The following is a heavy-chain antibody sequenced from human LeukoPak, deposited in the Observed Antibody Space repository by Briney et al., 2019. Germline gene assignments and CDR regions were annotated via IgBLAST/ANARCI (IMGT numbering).Heavy chain of an antibody. D-gene: IGHD3-22*01. CDR3: ARISPMWYYYDSSGRMGAFDI. Sequence: EASVKVSCKASGYTFTSCGISWVRQAPGQGLEWMGWISAYNGNTNYAQKLQGRVTMTTDTSTSTAYMELRSLRSDDTAVYYCARISPMWYYYDSSGRMGAFDIWGQGTMVTVSS. CDR2: ISAYNGNT. V-gene: IGHV1-18*01. J-gene: IGHJ3*02. CDR1: GYTFTSCG.